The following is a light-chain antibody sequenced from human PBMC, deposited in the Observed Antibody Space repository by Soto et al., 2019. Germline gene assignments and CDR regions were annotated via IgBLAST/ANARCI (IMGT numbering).Light chain of an antibody. Sequence: QSVLTQPPSVSGAPGQRVTISCTGSSSNIGAGYDVHWYQQLPGTAPKLLIYGNSNRPSGVPDRFSGSKFGTSASLAITGLQAEDEADYYCQSYDSSLSGSGVFGTGTKVTV. CDR2: GNS. V-gene: IGLV1-40*01. CDR1: SSNIGAGYD. J-gene: IGLJ1*01. CDR3: QSYDSSLSGSGV.